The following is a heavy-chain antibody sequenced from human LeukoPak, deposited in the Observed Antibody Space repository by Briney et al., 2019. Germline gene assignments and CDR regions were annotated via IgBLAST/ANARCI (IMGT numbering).Heavy chain of an antibody. V-gene: IGHV4-4*02. Sequence: PSETLSLTCAISGGSLSTSNWWSWVRQPPGKGLEWIGEIYHSGSTNYNPSLRSRVTISVDKSKNQFSLKLSSVTAADTAVYYCARGEQWLAPIDYWGQGTLVTVSS. CDR1: GGSLSTSNW. CDR2: IYHSGST. D-gene: IGHD6-19*01. CDR3: ARGEQWLAPIDY. J-gene: IGHJ4*02.